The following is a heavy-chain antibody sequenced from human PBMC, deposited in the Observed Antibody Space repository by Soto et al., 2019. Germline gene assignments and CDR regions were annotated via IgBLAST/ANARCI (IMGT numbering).Heavy chain of an antibody. CDR1: GGSISSSSYY. J-gene: IGHJ4*02. CDR3: SITPSQQLVSAY. CDR2: IYYSGST. V-gene: IGHV4-39*01. Sequence: QLQLQESGPGLVKPSETLSLTCTVSGGSISSSSYYWGWIRQPPGKGLEWIGSIYYSGSTYYNPSRKSRVPISIDTSKTQFSLKLSSVTAADTAVYYCSITPSQQLVSAYWGQGTLVTVSS. D-gene: IGHD6-13*01.